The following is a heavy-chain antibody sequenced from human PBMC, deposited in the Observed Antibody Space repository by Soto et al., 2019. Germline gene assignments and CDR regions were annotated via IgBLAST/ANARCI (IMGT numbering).Heavy chain of an antibody. CDR3: ARGTTPYYYDSSGYPYLDY. Sequence: SVKVSCKASGGTFSSYAISWVRQAPGQGLEWMGGIIPIFGTANYAQKFQGRVTITADESTSTAYMELSSLRSEDTAVYYCARGTTPYYYDSSGYPYLDYWGQGTLVTVSS. J-gene: IGHJ4*02. CDR2: IIPIFGTA. D-gene: IGHD3-22*01. V-gene: IGHV1-69*13. CDR1: GGTFSSYA.